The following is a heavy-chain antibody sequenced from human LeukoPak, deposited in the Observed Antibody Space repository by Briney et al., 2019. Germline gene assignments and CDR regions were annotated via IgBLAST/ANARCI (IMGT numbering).Heavy chain of an antibody. Sequence: GGSLRLSCAASGFTFSSYAMSWVRQAPGKGLEWVSAISGSGGSTYYADSVKGRFTISRDNSKNSLYLQMNSLRAEDTAVYYCARVSWNDGYYFDYWGQGTLVTVSS. CDR1: GFTFSSYA. CDR2: ISGSGGST. J-gene: IGHJ4*02. D-gene: IGHD1-1*01. CDR3: ARVSWNDGYYFDY. V-gene: IGHV3-23*01.